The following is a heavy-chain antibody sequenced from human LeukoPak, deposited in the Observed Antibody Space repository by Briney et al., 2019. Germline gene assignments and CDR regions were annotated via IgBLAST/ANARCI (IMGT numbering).Heavy chain of an antibody. Sequence: PGGSLRLSCAASGFTFSSYEMNWVRQAPGKGLERVSYISSSGSTIYYADSVKGRFTISRDNAKNSLYLQMNSLRAEDTAVYYCVRGGGNYDFWSGNNWFDPWGQGTLVTVSS. CDR1: GFTFSSYE. J-gene: IGHJ5*02. D-gene: IGHD3-3*01. CDR3: VRGGGNYDFWSGNNWFDP. CDR2: ISSSGSTI. V-gene: IGHV3-48*03.